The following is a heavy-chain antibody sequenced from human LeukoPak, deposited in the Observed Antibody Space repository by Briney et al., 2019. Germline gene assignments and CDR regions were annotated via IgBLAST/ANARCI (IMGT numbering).Heavy chain of an antibody. CDR2: ISNSGDYI. D-gene: IGHD6-19*01. CDR1: GFTFSSFT. Sequence: NPWGSLRPSCTVSGFTFSSFTMNWVRQGPGKGLEWVASISNSGDYISYADSLKGRFTISRDNAKNSLFLQMSSLRAEDTAVYYCAPEMYAGWYFAFDIWGQGTMVTVSS. V-gene: IGHV3-21*01. CDR3: APEMYAGWYFAFDI. J-gene: IGHJ3*02.